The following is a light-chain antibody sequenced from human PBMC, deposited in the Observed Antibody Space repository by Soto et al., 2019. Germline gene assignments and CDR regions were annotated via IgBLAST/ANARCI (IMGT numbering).Light chain of an antibody. CDR3: AAWDDNLNGLI. Sequence: QSVMTQPPSVSAAPGQRVTISCSGSSSNIGGNSVSWYQQLPGTAPKLLIYDDDKRPSGIPDRFSGSKSGTSASLAISGLQSEDEADYYCAAWDDNLNGLIFGTGTKLTVL. J-gene: IGLJ1*01. CDR1: SSNIGGNS. CDR2: DDD. V-gene: IGLV1-51*01.